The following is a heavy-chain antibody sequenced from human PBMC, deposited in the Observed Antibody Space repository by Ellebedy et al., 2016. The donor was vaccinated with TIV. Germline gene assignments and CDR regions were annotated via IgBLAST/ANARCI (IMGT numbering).Heavy chain of an antibody. CDR1: GFTFSDHY. CDR2: TRNKANSYTT. CDR3: ASEGPSSGWYDAFDI. J-gene: IGHJ3*02. D-gene: IGHD6-19*01. V-gene: IGHV3-72*01. Sequence: GESLKISXAASGFTFSDHYMDWVRQAPGKGLEWVGRTRNKANSYTTEYAASVKGRFTISRDDSKNSLYLQMNSPKTEDTAVYYCASEGPSSGWYDAFDIWGQGTMVTVSS.